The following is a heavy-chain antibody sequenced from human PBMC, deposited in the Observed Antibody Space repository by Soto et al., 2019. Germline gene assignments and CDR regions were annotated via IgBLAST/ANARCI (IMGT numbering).Heavy chain of an antibody. CDR2: ISGSGGST. CDR3: AKGEWELRGYGMDV. CDR1: GFTFSSYA. J-gene: IGHJ6*02. V-gene: IGHV3-23*01. Sequence: EVQLLESGGGLVQPGGSLRLSCAASGFTFSSYAMSWVRQAPGKGLEWVSAISGSGGSTYYADSVKGRFTISRDNSKNTLQLQMNSPRAEDTAVYYCAKGEWELRGYGMDVWGQGTTVTVSS. D-gene: IGHD1-26*01.